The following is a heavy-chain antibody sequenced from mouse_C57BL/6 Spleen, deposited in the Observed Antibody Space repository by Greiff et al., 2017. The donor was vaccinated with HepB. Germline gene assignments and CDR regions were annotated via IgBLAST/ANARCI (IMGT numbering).Heavy chain of an antibody. Sequence: EVQGVESVAELVRPGASVKLSCTASGFNIKNTYMHWVKQRPEQGLEWIGRIDPANGNTKYAPKFQGKATITADTSSNTAYLQLSSLTSEDTAIYYCASRGLYDRGYFDYWGQGTTLTVSS. D-gene: IGHD2-12*01. CDR2: IDPANGNT. V-gene: IGHV14-3*01. J-gene: IGHJ2*01. CDR1: GFNIKNTY. CDR3: ASRGLYDRGYFDY.